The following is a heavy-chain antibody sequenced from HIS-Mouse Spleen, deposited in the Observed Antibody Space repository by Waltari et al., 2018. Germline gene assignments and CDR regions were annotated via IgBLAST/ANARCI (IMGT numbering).Heavy chain of an antibody. V-gene: IGHV4-39*07. Sequence: QLQLQESGPGLVKPSETLSLTCTVSGGSISSSSYYWGWIRQPPGKGLGWIWSIYYNGSTYSHPSLQRRVTVSVDTSKNQFSLKLSSVTAADTAGYYCAREIPYSSSWYDWYFDLWGRGTLVTVSS. D-gene: IGHD6-13*01. CDR1: GGSISSSSYY. J-gene: IGHJ2*01. CDR2: IYYNGST. CDR3: AREIPYSSSWYDWYFDL.